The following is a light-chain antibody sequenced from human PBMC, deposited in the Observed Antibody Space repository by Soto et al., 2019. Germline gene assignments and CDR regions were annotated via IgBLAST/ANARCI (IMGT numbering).Light chain of an antibody. CDR1: QGISSH. CDR3: QQSYGNPIT. J-gene: IGKJ5*01. V-gene: IGKV1-39*01. CDR2: TAS. Sequence: DIQLTQSPSFLSASVGDRVTITCRASQGISSHLAWYQQKPGKAPNLLIYTASSLQSGVPSRFSGSGSGTDFTLTITSLKPEDFATYYCQQSYGNPITFGQGTRLEIK.